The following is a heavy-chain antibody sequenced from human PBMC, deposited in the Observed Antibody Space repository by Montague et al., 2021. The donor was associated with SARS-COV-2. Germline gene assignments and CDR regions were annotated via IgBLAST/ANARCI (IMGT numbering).Heavy chain of an antibody. V-gene: IGHV6-1*01. Sequence: CAISGDSVSSNSAAWKWIRQSPSRGLEWLGRTYYRSKWHNDYAESVKSQITINPDTSKNQISLQLNSVTPEDTAVYYCAGGSQVGSWPPTDSGMDVWGQGTKVTVSS. D-gene: IGHD6-13*01. CDR1: GDSVSSNSAA. CDR2: TYYRSKWHN. CDR3: AGGSQVGSWPPTDSGMDV. J-gene: IGHJ6*02.